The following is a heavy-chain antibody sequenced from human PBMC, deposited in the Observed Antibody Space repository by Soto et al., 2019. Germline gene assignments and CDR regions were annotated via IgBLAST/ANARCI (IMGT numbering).Heavy chain of an antibody. V-gene: IGHV4-61*03. CDR3: ARARAYSGSYGDS. CDR1: GDSVGSFGDY. CDR2: VSWSGST. J-gene: IGHJ4*02. Sequence: QVQLQESGPGLVKPSETLSLTCAVSGDSVGSFGDYWSWIRQHPGKGLAWIGFVSWSGSTAYNPSLKSRVTILIGTSKNHLSLMLSSVTAADTALYYCARARAYSGSYGDSWGQGTLVTVSS. D-gene: IGHD1-26*01.